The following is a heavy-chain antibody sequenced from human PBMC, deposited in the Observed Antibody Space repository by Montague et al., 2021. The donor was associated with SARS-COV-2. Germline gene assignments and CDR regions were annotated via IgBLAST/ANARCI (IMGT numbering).Heavy chain of an antibody. CDR3: ARGYDYVWGSYRYLHWFDP. V-gene: IGHV4-34*01. D-gene: IGHD3-16*02. J-gene: IGHJ5*02. Sequence: SETLSLTCAVYGGSFSGYYWSWIRQPPGKGLEWIGGINHSGSTNYNPSLKSRVTISVGTSKNQSSLKLSSVTAADTAVYYCARGYDYVWGSYRYLHWFDPWGQGTRVTVSS. CDR1: GGSFSGYY. CDR2: INHSGST.